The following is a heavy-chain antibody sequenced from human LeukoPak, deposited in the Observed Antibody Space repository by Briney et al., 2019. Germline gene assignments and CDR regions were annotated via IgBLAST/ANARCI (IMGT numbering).Heavy chain of an antibody. D-gene: IGHD3-3*01. CDR3: AKEATDFWSGYYFDY. CDR1: GFTVNSNY. Sequence: GGSLRLSCAASGFTVNSNYIHWVRQAPGKGLEWVSVIYSGGGTLYADSVKGRFTISRDNSKNTLYLQMNSLRAEDTAVYYCAKEATDFWSGYYFDYWGQGTLVTVSS. CDR2: IYSGGGT. V-gene: IGHV3-53*01. J-gene: IGHJ4*02.